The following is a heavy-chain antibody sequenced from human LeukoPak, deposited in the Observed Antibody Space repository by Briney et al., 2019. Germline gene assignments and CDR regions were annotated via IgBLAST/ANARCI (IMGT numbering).Heavy chain of an antibody. CDR3: AKGPRLVRTAMVIG. CDR2: ISGSGGST. J-gene: IGHJ4*02. V-gene: IGHV3-23*01. CDR1: GFTFSSYA. Sequence: PGGSLRLSWAASGFTFSSYAMSWVRQAPGKGLEWVSAISGSGGSTYYADSVKGRFTISRDNSKNTLYLQMNSLRAEDTAVYYCAKGPRLVRTAMVIGWGQGTLVTVSS. D-gene: IGHD5-18*01.